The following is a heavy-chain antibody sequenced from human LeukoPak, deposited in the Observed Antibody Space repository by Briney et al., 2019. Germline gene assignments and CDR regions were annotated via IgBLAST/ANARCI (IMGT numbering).Heavy chain of an antibody. J-gene: IGHJ4*02. CDR1: GGSISSSSYY. CDR3: ARTPGMATPVYFDY. CDR2: IYYSRST. Sequence: SETLSLTCTVSGGSISSSSYYWGWIRQPPGKGREWIGSIYYSRSTYYNPSLKSRVTITVDKSKNQFSLELSSVTAADTAVYYCARTPGMATPVYFDYWGQGTLVTVSS. D-gene: IGHD5-24*01. V-gene: IGHV4-39*07.